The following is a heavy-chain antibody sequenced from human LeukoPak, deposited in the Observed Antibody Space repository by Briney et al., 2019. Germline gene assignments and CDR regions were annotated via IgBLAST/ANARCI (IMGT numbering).Heavy chain of an antibody. V-gene: IGHV3-9*01. J-gene: IGHJ4*02. CDR2: ISWNGGSL. Sequence: PGGSLRLSCAASGYTFDDYAMHWVRQAPGRGLEWVSGISWNGGSLGYADSVKGRFTISRDNAKNSLYLQMNSLRAEDTALYYCAKDEGSGYDSSGYYPDYWGQGTLVTVSS. CDR3: AKDEGSGYDSSGYYPDY. CDR1: GYTFDDYA. D-gene: IGHD3-22*01.